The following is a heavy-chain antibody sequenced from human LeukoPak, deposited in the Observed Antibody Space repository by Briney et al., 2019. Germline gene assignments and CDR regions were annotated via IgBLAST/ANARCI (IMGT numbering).Heavy chain of an antibody. CDR3: AKHRGDAYSMFFDS. D-gene: IGHD5-24*01. Sequence: WGSVRLSCAASGFTFSTSAMTWVRQAPGKGLEWVSYIRGSGDTTYHAESVQGRFTISRDNSKNTLYLQMSSLRAEDTALYYCAKHRGDAYSMFFDSWGQGTVVTVSS. CDR2: IRGSGDTT. V-gene: IGHV3-23*01. J-gene: IGHJ4*02. CDR1: GFTFSTSA.